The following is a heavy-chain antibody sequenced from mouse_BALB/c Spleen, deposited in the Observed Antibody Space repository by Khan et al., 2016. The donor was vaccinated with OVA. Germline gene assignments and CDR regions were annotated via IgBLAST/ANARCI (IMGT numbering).Heavy chain of an antibody. CDR2: ISSTGST. Sequence: VQLKQSGPGLVKPSQSLSPTCTVTGYSITSDYAWNWIRQFPGNKLEWMGYISSTGSTSYNPSLKSRISLTRDTSKNQFFLQLKSVTTEDTATYYCARSLYYSYGYALDCWGRGTSVTVSS. D-gene: IGHD2-14*01. CDR3: ARSLYYSYGYALDC. CDR1: GYSITSDYA. V-gene: IGHV3-2*02. J-gene: IGHJ4*01.